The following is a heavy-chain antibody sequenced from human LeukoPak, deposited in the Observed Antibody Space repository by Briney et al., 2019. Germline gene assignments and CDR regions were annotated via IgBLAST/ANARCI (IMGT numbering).Heavy chain of an antibody. Sequence: GGSLRLSCAASGFTFSSYAMSWVRQAPGKGLVWVSRINSDGSDTTYADSVKGRFTISRDNAKNTLDLQMNSLRAEDTAVYYCARELYITGEQPPDYWGQGTLVTVSS. CDR3: ARELYITGEQPPDY. CDR2: INSDGSDT. CDR1: GFTFSSYA. D-gene: IGHD7-27*01. V-gene: IGHV3-74*01. J-gene: IGHJ4*02.